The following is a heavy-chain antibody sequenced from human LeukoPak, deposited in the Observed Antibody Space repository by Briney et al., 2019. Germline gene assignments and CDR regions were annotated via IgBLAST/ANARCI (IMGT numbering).Heavy chain of an antibody. CDR3: ANLGGYGSGSFYYYMDV. V-gene: IGHV3-23*01. Sequence: GGSLRLACAASGFTFSSYGMSWVRQAAGKGLEWVSAISGSGGSTYYADSVKGRFTISRDNSKNTLYLQMNSLRAEDTAVYYCANLGGYGSGSFYYYMDVWGKGTTVTISS. D-gene: IGHD3-10*01. J-gene: IGHJ6*03. CDR2: ISGSGGST. CDR1: GFTFSSYG.